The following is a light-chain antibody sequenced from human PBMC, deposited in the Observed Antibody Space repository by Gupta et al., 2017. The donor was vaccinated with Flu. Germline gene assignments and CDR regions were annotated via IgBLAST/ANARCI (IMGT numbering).Light chain of an antibody. CDR3: GALDSRGNVYV. V-gene: IGLV1-51*01. CDR1: SCKIGNNY. Sequence: VTNACTGSSCKIGNNYVCWNQQLTGTAPKLLIYDNNKRNAGMPEQFSGAKYGTAATMCITGVQAGEEADYDCGALDSRGNVYVFGVGTKLTVL. CDR2: DNN. J-gene: IGLJ3*02.